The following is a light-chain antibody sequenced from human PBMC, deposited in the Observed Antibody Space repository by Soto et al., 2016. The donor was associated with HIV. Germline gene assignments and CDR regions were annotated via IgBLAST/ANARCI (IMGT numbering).Light chain of an antibody. J-gene: IGKJ4*01. Sequence: GDRVTITCRASQSISDRLAWYQQKPGKAPKLLIYKASSLESGVPSRFSGSGSGTDFTLTISSLQPDDFATYYCQHYNSYSLAFGGGTQVDIK. CDR2: KAS. CDR1: QSISDR. CDR3: QHYNSYSLA. V-gene: IGKV1-5*03.